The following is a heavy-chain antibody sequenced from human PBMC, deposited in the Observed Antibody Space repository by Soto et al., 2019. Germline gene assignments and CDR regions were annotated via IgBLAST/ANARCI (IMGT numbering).Heavy chain of an antibody. CDR1: GFTFSSYW. D-gene: IGHD3-3*01. CDR3: ASGRYDFWSGYYMWYYYYYMDV. Sequence: GGSLRLSCAASGFTFSSYWMSWVRQAPGKGLEWVANIKQDGSEKYYVDSVKGRFTISRDNAKNSLYLQMNSLRSEDTAVYYCASGRYDFWSGYYMWYYYYYMDVWGKGTTVTVSS. CDR2: IKQDGSEK. V-gene: IGHV3-7*01. J-gene: IGHJ6*03.